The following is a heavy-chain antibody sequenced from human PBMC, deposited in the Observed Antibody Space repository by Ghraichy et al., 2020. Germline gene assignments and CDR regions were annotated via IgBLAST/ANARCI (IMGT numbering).Heavy chain of an antibody. J-gene: IGHJ5*02. V-gene: IGHV4-34*01. D-gene: IGHD3-3*01. CDR1: GGSFSGYY. CDR3: ARGLYYDFWSGSKNWFDP. Sequence: SETLSLTCAVYGGSFSGYYWSWIRQPPGKGLEWIGEINHSGSTNYNPSLKSRVTISVDTSKNQFSLKLSSVTAADTAVYYCARGLYYDFWSGSKNWFDPWGQGTLVTVSS. CDR2: INHSGST.